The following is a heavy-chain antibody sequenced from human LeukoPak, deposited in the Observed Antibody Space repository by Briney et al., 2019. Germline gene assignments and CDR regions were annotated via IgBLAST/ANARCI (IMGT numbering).Heavy chain of an antibody. V-gene: IGHV3-23*01. CDR3: ARAGYSSGTPGFDP. Sequence: GGSLRLSCAASGFTFSSYAMSWVRQAPGKGLEWVSAISGSGGSTYYADSVKGRFTISRDNAKNSLYLQMNSLRAEDTAVYYCARAGYSSGTPGFDPWGQGTLVTVSS. D-gene: IGHD6-19*01. CDR1: GFTFSSYA. CDR2: ISGSGGST. J-gene: IGHJ5*02.